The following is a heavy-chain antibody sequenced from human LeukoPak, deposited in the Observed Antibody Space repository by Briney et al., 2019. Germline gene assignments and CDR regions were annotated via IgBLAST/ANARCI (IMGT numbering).Heavy chain of an antibody. V-gene: IGHV4-34*01. CDR2: INHSGST. J-gene: IGHJ4*02. D-gene: IGHD3-22*01. Sequence: PSETLSLTCAVYGGSFSGYYWSWIRQPPGKGLEWIGEINHSGSTNYNPSLKSRVTISVDTSKNQFSLKLSSVTAADTAVYYCARDSTYYYDSSGQYYFDYWGLGTLVTVSS. CDR3: ARDSTYYYDSSGQYYFDY. CDR1: GGSFSGYY.